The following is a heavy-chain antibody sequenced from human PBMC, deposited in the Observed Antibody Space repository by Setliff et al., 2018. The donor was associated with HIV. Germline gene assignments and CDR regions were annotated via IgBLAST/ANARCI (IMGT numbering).Heavy chain of an antibody. Sequence: KASETLSLTCAVYGGSFSGHYWSWIRQPPGKGLEWIGEINHSGISNFNPSLKSRVTIPIDTPRNQFSLKLRSVTAADTAVYYCAADSSGYTFDHWGQGTLVTVSS. CDR2: INHSGIS. J-gene: IGHJ4*02. D-gene: IGHD3-22*01. CDR3: AADSSGYTFDH. CDR1: GGSFSGHY. V-gene: IGHV4-34*01.